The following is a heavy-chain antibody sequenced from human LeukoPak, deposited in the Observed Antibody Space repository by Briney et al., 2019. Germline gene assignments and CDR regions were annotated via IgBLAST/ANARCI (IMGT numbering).Heavy chain of an antibody. CDR3: AKGYDSSGYYLGYYFDY. CDR1: GFTFSSYA. J-gene: IGHJ4*02. Sequence: PGGSLRLSCAASGFTFSSYAMSWVRQAPGKGLEWVSAISGSGGSTYYADSVKGRFTISRDNSKNMLYLQMNSLRAEDTAVYYCAKGYDSSGYYLGYYFDYWGQGTLVTVSS. D-gene: IGHD3-22*01. V-gene: IGHV3-23*01. CDR2: ISGSGGST.